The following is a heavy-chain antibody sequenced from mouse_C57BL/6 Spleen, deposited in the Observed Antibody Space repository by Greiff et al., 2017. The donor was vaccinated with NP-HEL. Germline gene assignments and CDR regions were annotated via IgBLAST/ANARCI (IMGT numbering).Heavy chain of an antibody. Sequence: EVHLVESGGGLVKPGGSLKLSCAASGFTFSDYGMHWVRQAPEKGLEWVAYISSGSSTIYYADTVKGRFTISRDNAKNTLFLQMTSLRSEDTAMYYCAREPFLAYWGQGTLVTVSA. J-gene: IGHJ3*01. CDR1: GFTFSDYG. CDR2: ISSGSSTI. CDR3: AREPFLAY. V-gene: IGHV5-17*01.